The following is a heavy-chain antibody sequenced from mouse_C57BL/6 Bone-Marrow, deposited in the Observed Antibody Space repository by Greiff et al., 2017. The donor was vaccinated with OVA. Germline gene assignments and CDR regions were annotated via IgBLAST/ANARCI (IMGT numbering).Heavy chain of an antibody. V-gene: IGHV5-4*01. CDR2: ISDGGSYT. D-gene: IGHD1-1*01. CDR1: GFTFSSYA. CDR3: ARDRVITTVKGPYYFDY. J-gene: IGHJ2*01. Sequence: DVMLVESGGGLVKPGGSLKLSCAASGFTFSSYAMSWVRQTPEKRLEWVATISDGGSYTYYPDNVKGRFTISRDNAKNNLYLQMSHLKSEDTAMYYCARDRVITTVKGPYYFDYWGQGTTLTVSS.